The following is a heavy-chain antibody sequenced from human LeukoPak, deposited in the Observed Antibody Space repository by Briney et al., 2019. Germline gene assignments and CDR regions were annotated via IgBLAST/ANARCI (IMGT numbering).Heavy chain of an antibody. CDR1: GFTVSSNC. V-gene: IGHV3-53*04. CDR3: ARTYCSGGSCPFDY. Sequence: PGGSLRLSYAASGFTVSSNCMSWVRQAPGKGLEWVSVIYSGGSTYYADSVKGRFTISRHNSKNTLYLQMNSLRAEDTAVYYCARTYCSGGSCPFDYWGQGTLVTVSS. CDR2: IYSGGST. D-gene: IGHD2-15*01. J-gene: IGHJ4*02.